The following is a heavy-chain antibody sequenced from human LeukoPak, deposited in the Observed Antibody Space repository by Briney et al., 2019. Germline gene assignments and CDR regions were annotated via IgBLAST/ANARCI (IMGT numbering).Heavy chain of an antibody. Sequence: GSLRLSCAASGFTFSSYWMSWVRQPPGKGLEWIGEIYHSGSTNYNPSLKSRVTISVDKSKNQFSLKLSSVTAADTAVYYCARAAVAARWFDPWGQGTLVTVSS. CDR3: ARAAVAARWFDP. CDR2: IYHSGST. CDR1: GFTFSSYW. V-gene: IGHV4-4*02. J-gene: IGHJ5*02. D-gene: IGHD6-19*01.